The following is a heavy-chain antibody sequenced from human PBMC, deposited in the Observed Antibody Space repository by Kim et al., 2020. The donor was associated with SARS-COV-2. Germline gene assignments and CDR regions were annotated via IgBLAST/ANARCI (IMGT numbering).Heavy chain of an antibody. V-gene: IGHV3-23*01. CDR3: AKGGYEWFGEFQAAHDY. CDR1: GFTFSSYA. Sequence: GGSLRLSCAASGFTFSSYAMSWVRQAPGKGLEWVSAISGSGGSTYYADSVKGRFTISRDNSKNTLYLQMNSLRAEDTAVYYCAKGGYEWFGEFQAAHDYWGQGTLVTVSS. D-gene: IGHD3-10*01. CDR2: ISGSGGST. J-gene: IGHJ4*02.